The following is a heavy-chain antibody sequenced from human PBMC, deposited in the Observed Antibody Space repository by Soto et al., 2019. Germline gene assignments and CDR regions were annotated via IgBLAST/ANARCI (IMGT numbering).Heavy chain of an antibody. CDR3: ARPTRYYYDSSGQSAWFDP. V-gene: IGHV1-69*13. CDR1: GGTFSSYA. CDR2: IIPIFGTA. Sequence: ASVKVSCKASGGTFSSYAISWVRQAPGQGLDWMGGIIPIFGTANYAQKFQGRVTITADESTSTAYMELSSLRSEDTAVYYCARPTRYYYDSSGQSAWFDPWGQGTLVTVSS. D-gene: IGHD3-22*01. J-gene: IGHJ5*02.